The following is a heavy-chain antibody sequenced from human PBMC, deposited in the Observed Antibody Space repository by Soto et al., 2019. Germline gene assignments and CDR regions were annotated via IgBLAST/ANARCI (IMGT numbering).Heavy chain of an antibody. CDR2: IFHDGNT. CDR3: ARHEGWTGPDQ. D-gene: IGHD2-8*02. V-gene: IGHV4-4*02. J-gene: IGHJ5*02. Sequence: QVHLQESGPGLVKPSETLSLTCAVSGASIGSGGWWSWVRQPPGKGLEWIAEIFHDGNTNSSPSRKRRVTISVDTSQIQFSPNVYSVTAADTAVYYCARHEGWTGPDQWGQGTLVTVSS. CDR1: GASIGSGGW.